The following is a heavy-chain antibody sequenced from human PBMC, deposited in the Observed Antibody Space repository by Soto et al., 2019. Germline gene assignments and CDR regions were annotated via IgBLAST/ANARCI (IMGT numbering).Heavy chain of an antibody. J-gene: IGHJ5*02. V-gene: IGHV3-33*01. CDR3: ARERDNNWFDP. Sequence: GGSLRLSCAASGFTFSSYGMHWVRQAPGKGLEWVAVIWYDGSNKYYADSVKGRFTISRDNSKNTLYLQMNSLRAEDTAVYYCARERDNNWFDPWGQGTLVTVSS. CDR1: GFTFSSYG. CDR2: IWYDGSNK.